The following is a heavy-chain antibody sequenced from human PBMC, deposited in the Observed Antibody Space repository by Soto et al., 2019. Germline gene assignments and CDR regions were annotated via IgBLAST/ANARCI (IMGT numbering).Heavy chain of an antibody. Sequence: GGSLRLSCAASGFTFNIYSMNWVRQAPGKGLEWVSSISSRSSNIDYADSVKGRFTISRDNANNSLYLQMNNLSADDTAVYYCARDTKMLAPLIYMDHWGRGTLVTVSS. CDR2: ISSRSSNI. J-gene: IGHJ4*02. D-gene: IGHD3-22*01. CDR3: ARDTKMLAPLIYMDH. CDR1: GFTFNIYS. V-gene: IGHV3-21*01.